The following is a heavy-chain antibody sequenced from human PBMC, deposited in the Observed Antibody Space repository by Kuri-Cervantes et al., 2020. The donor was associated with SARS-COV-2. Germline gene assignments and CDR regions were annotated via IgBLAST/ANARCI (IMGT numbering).Heavy chain of an antibody. V-gene: IGHV4-61*09. CDR3: ARGYRYISGRFDY. D-gene: IGHD5-18*01. CDR2: LDTSGST. J-gene: IGHJ4*02. CDR1: GVSVSGGTYY. Sequence: SETLSLTCDVSGVSVSGGTYYWSWIRQPAGKGLEWIGHLDTSGSTTYNPSLKSRVTISIDTSKNQVSLRLTSATAADTAVYYCARGYRYISGRFDYWGQGTLVTVSS.